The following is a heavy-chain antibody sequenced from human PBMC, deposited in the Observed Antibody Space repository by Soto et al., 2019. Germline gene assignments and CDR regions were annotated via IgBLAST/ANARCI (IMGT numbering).Heavy chain of an antibody. CDR1: GGTFSSYA. CDR2: IIPIFGTA. J-gene: IGHJ3*02. CDR3: ARDERTYYDFWSGYSSDAFDI. D-gene: IGHD3-3*01. Sequence: QVQLVQSGAEVKKPGSSVKVSCKASGGTFSSYAISWVRQAPGQGLEWMGGIIPIFGTANYAQKFQGRVTITADETTSTAYMELSSLGSEDTAVYYCARDERTYYDFWSGYSSDAFDIWGQGTMVTVSS. V-gene: IGHV1-69*01.